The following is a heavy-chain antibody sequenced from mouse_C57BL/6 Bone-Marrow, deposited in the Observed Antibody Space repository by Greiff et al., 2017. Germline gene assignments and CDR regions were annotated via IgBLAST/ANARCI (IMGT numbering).Heavy chain of an antibody. V-gene: IGHV1-19*01. CDR3: ASFSYDLFDY. D-gene: IGHD2-4*01. J-gene: IGHJ2*01. CDR1: GYTFTDYY. CDR2: INPYNGGT. Sequence: EVKLQESGSVLVKPGASVKMSCKASGYTFTDYYMNWVKQSHGKSLEWIGVINPYNGGTSYNQKFKGKATLTVDKSSSTAYMELNSLTSEDSAVYYCASFSYDLFDYWYQGTALTLSS.